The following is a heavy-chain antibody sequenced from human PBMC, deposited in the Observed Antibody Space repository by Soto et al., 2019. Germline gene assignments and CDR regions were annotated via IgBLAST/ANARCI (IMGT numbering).Heavy chain of an antibody. CDR1: GYTFTSYY. D-gene: IGHD3-3*01. J-gene: IGHJ5*02. CDR2: INPSGGST. Sequence: GASVKVSCKASGYTFTSYYMHWVRQAPGQGLEWMGIINPSGGSTSYAQKFQGRVTMTRDTSTSTVYMELSSLRPEDTAVYYCARVYDFWSGYSNWFDPWGQGTLVTVSS. CDR3: ARVYDFWSGYSNWFDP. V-gene: IGHV1-46*01.